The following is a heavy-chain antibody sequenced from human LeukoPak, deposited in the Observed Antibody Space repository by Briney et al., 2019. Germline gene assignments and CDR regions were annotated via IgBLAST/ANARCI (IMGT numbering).Heavy chain of an antibody. CDR1: GSSITSVSHY. V-gene: IGHV4-39*01. D-gene: IGHD3-16*01. J-gene: IGHJ4*02. Sequence: SETLSLTCTISGSSITSVSHYWVWIRQPPGKGLEWIGDIYYTGSTYYSPSLRSRVTMSVHTSENQFSLRLNSVTAVDTAVYYCARRWGNIVGVTYEYWGQGTLVTVSS. CDR2: IYYTGST. CDR3: ARRWGNIVGVTYEY.